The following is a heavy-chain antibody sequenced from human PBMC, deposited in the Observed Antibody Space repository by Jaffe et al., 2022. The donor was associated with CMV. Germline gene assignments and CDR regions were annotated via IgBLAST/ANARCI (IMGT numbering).Heavy chain of an antibody. CDR1: GFSFGDYN. D-gene: IGHD4-4*01. CDR3: KGNYESLYYLMDV. V-gene: IGHV3-49*04. Sequence: EVQLVESGGGLVQPGRSLRLSCITSGFSFGDYNMSWVRQAPGKGLEWVAFIRSKTYGVTKEYAASVKGRFNISRDDSKSIAYLQMNSLKSEDTAVYYCKGNYESLYYLMDVWGKGTTVTVSS. CDR2: IRSKTYGVTK. J-gene: IGHJ6*03.